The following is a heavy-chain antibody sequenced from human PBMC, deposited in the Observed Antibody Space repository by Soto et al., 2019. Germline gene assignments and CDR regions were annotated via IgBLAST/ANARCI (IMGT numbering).Heavy chain of an antibody. D-gene: IGHD6-19*01. V-gene: IGHV4-30-2*01. J-gene: IGHJ4*02. CDR3: ARVGLLPDY. Sequence: QLQLQESGSGLVKPSQTLSLTCAVSGGSTSSGGYSWSWLRQPPGKGLEWIGYISHSGSTYYNPSLKSRVTISVDTSKNQFSLRLSSVTAADTAVYYCARVGLLPDYGGQGTLVTVSS. CDR2: ISHSGST. CDR1: GGSTSSGGYS.